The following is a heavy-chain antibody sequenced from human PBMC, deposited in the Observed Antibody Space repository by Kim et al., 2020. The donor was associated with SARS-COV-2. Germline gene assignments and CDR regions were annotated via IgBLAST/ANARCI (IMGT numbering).Heavy chain of an antibody. J-gene: IGHJ6*02. CDR3: AKVCSGGSCYPVRLYYGMDV. V-gene: IGHV3-23*01. CDR2: ISGSGGST. Sequence: GGSLRLSCAASGFTFSTYAMSWVRQAPGKGLEWVSTISGSGGSTYSADSVKGRFTISRDNSKNTLYLQMNSLRAEDTAVYYCAKVCSGGSCYPVRLYYGMDVWGQGTTVTVSS. CDR1: GFTFSTYA. D-gene: IGHD2-15*01.